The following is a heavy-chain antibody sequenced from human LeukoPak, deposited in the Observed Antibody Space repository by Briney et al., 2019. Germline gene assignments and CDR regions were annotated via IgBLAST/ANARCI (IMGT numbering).Heavy chain of an antibody. J-gene: IGHJ6*02. D-gene: IGHD3-9*01. Sequence: ASVKVSCKASGGTFSSYAISWVRQAPGQGLEWMGGIIAIFGTANYAQKFQGRVTITADESTSTAYMELSSLRSEDTAVYYCARDNWRGDILTGNYYYYYYGMDVWGQGTTVTVSS. CDR3: ARDNWRGDILTGNYYYYYYGMDV. CDR2: IIAIFGTA. CDR1: GGTFSSYA. V-gene: IGHV1-69*13.